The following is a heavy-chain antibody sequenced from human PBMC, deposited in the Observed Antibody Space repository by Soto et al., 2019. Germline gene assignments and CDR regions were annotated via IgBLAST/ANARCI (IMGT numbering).Heavy chain of an antibody. CDR3: ASGVYYDSNGYYYYYYGMDV. J-gene: IGHJ6*02. CDR2: IYYSGST. CDR1: GGSISSGDYY. Sequence: SETLSLTCTVSGGSISSGDYYWSWIRQPPGKGLEWIGYIYYSGSTYYNPSLKSRVTISVDTSKNQFSLKLSSVTAADTAVYYCASGVYYDSNGYYYYYYGMDVWGQGTTVTVSS. V-gene: IGHV4-30-4*01. D-gene: IGHD3-22*01.